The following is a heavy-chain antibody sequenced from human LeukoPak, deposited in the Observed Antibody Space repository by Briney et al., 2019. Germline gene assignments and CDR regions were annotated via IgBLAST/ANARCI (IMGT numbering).Heavy chain of an antibody. V-gene: IGHV1-18*01. D-gene: IGHD4-23*01. CDR1: GYTLNTYG. J-gene: IGHJ4*02. Sequence: ASVKVSCKASGYTLNTYGISWVRQAPGQGLEWMGWISGYNGNTNYSQMFQGRVTLTTDTFTNTAYMELSRLRSDDTAVYYCARQRWAFDYWGQGTLVTVSS. CDR3: ARQRWAFDY. CDR2: ISGYNGNT.